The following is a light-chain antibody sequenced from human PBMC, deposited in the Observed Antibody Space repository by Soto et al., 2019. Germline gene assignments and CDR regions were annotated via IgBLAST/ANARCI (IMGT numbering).Light chain of an antibody. CDR3: SSYTSDNTLV. CDR2: DVS. J-gene: IGLJ2*01. CDR1: SSDVGGYNY. V-gene: IGLV2-14*01. Sequence: QSALTQPASVSGSPGQSITISCTGTSSDVGGYNYVSWYQQHPGKVPKLMIYDVSIRPSGVSSRFSGSKSGNTASLTISGLQAEDEADYYCSSYTSDNTLVFGGGTKLTVL.